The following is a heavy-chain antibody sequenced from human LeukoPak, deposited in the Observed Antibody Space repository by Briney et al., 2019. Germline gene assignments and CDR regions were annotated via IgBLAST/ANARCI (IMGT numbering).Heavy chain of an antibody. CDR1: GFTFTSYA. CDR2: VSGSGAST. Sequence: GGSLRLSCAASGFTFTSYAMSWVRQAPGKGLEWVSAVSGSGASTYYGDSVKGRFTISRDNSKNTLYLKVDSLRAEDTAVYYCAKGLEITLVRGTSWYFDLWGRGTLVTVSS. J-gene: IGHJ2*01. D-gene: IGHD3-10*01. CDR3: AKGLEITLVRGTSWYFDL. V-gene: IGHV3-23*01.